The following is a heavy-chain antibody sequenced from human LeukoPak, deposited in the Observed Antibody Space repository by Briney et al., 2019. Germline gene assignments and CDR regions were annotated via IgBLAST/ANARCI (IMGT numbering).Heavy chain of an antibody. CDR2: IRYDGSNK. V-gene: IGHV3-30*02. CDR1: GFTFSSYG. J-gene: IGHJ4*02. Sequence: GGSLRLSCAASGFTFSSYGMHWVRQAPGKGLEWVAFIRYDGSNKYYADSAKGRFTISRDNSKNTLYLQMNSLRAEDTAVYYCAKSTYSGWFVGGDYWGQGTLVTVSS. CDR3: AKSTYSGWFVGGDY. D-gene: IGHD6-19*01.